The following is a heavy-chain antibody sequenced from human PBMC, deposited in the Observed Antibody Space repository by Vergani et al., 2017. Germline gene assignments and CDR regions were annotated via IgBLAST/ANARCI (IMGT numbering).Heavy chain of an antibody. V-gene: IGHV3-30-3*01. CDR1: GFTFSSYA. CDR3: AREVDGYNFDY. J-gene: IGHJ4*02. CDR2: ISYDGSNK. Sequence: QVQLVESGGGVVQPGRSLRLSCAASGFTFSSYAMHWVRQAPGKGLEWVAVISYDGSNKYYADSVKGRFTISRDNSKNTLYLQMNSLRAEDTAVYYCAREVDGYNFDYWGQGTLVTVSS. D-gene: IGHD5-24*01.